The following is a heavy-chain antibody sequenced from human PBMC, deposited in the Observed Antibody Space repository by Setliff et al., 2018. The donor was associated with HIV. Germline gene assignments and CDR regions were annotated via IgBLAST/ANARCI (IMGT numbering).Heavy chain of an antibody. D-gene: IGHD4-17*01. CDR3: ARAFPMTTVVTQSGYGAFDI. V-gene: IGHV4-4*09. CDR1: AGSISSYY. J-gene: IGHJ3*02. CDR2: ISTRGGT. Sequence: SETLSLTCTVSAGSISSYYWTWIRQPPGKGLEWIGYISTRGGTTYNPSLKSRVTISVDTSKNQFSLKLSSVTAADTAVYYCARAFPMTTVVTQSGYGAFDIWGKGTMVTVS.